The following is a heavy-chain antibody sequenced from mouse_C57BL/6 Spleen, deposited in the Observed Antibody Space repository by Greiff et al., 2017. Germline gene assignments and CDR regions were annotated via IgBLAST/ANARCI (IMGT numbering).Heavy chain of an antibody. D-gene: IGHD2-4*01. V-gene: IGHV1-55*01. CDR3: ARSGRDYEGEFAY. CDR1: GYTFTSYW. J-gene: IGHJ3*01. CDR2: IYPGSGST. Sequence: VKLQQPGAELVKPGASVKMSCKASGYTFTSYWITWVKQRPGQGLEWIGDIYPGSGSTNYNEKFKSKATLTVDTSSSTAYMQLSSLTSEDSAVYYCARSGRDYEGEFAYWGQGTLVTVSA.